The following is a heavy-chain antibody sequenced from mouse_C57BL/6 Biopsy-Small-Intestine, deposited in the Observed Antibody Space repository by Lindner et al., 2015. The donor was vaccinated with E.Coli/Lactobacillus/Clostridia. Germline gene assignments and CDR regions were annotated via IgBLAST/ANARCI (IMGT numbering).Heavy chain of an antibody. CDR1: GYTFTGYW. D-gene: IGHD2-4*01. CDR3: AREGDYDYDVVDS. Sequence: LQESGAELMKPGASVKLSCKATGYTFTGYWIEWVKQRPGHGLEWIGEILPGSGNTNYNEKFKGKATFTADTSSNTAYMQLSSLTTEDSAIYYCAREGDYDYDVVDSWGQGTTLTVSS. CDR2: ILPGSGNT. J-gene: IGHJ2*01. V-gene: IGHV1-9*01.